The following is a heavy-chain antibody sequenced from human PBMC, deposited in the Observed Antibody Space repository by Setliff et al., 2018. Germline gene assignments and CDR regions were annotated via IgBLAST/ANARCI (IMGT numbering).Heavy chain of an antibody. D-gene: IGHD2-2*01. CDR1: GGSISSSSYY. CDR2: IYYSGST. CDR3: ARERGLGYCSSTSCRYYYYGMDV. Sequence: KPSETLSLTCTVSGGSISSSSYYWGWIRQPPGKGLEWIGSIYYSGSTYYNPSLKSRVTISVDTSKNQFSLKLSSVTAADTAVYYCARERGLGYCSSTSCRYYYYGMDVWGQGTTVTVSS. V-gene: IGHV4-39*07. J-gene: IGHJ6*02.